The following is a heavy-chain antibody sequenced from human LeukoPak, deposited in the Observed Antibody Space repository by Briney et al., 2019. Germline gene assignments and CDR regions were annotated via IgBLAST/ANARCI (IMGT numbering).Heavy chain of an antibody. CDR3: ARGLLVGHPYYCAMDV. J-gene: IGHJ6*02. V-gene: IGHV6-1*01. CDR2: TYLRSKWYK. Sequence: SQTLSLTSAISADSVSSNSATWAWIRQSPSRGLEWLGGTYLRSKWYKESTESVKSRISINPDTSKNQFSLQLSSVTPEDTAVYYCARGLLVGHPYYCAMDVWGQGTTVSVSS. CDR1: ADSVSSNSAT. D-gene: IGHD2-8*02.